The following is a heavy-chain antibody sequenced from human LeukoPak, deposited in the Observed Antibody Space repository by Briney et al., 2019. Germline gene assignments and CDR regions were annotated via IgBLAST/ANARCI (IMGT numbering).Heavy chain of an antibody. Sequence: GGSLRLSCAASGFTFREYYMSWIRQAPGKGREWVSYISSSGSTIYYADSVKGRFTISRDNANNSLNLQMNSLRAEDTAVYYGARVFTQQLVLGEDASDIWGQRTMVTVPS. D-gene: IGHD6-13*01. CDR2: ISSSGSTI. V-gene: IGHV3-11*01. CDR1: GFTFREYY. J-gene: IGHJ3*02. CDR3: ARVFTQQLVLGEDASDI.